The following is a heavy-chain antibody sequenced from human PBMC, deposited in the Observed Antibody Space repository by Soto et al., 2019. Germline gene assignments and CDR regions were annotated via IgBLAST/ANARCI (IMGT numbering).Heavy chain of an antibody. V-gene: IGHV1-18*01. CDR3: ARGFCSGGICYPNDF. Sequence: QVQLVQSGAEVKKPGASVKVSCKASGYTFTNYGITWVRQAPGQGLEWMGWISAYNGDTNYAQKLQARVTMTTDTSMXTAYMELRGLTSDDTAVYYCARGFCSGGICYPNDFWGQGTLVTVSS. CDR1: GYTFTNYG. J-gene: IGHJ4*02. D-gene: IGHD2-15*01. CDR2: ISAYNGDT.